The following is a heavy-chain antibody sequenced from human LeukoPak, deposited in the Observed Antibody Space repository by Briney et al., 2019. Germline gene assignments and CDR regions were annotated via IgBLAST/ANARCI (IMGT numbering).Heavy chain of an antibody. Sequence: GGSLRLSCAASGFPFSDYSMNWVGQAPGKGLEWVSSISSSGRSQYYPDSQKGRFSISRDNAKNSLYLQMNSLRARDTAVCYCAKDYGDYLHYYLDYWGQGTLVTVPS. D-gene: IGHD4-17*01. J-gene: IGHJ4*02. CDR2: ISSSGRSQ. V-gene: IGHV3-21*01. CDR1: GFPFSDYS. CDR3: AKDYGDYLHYYLDY.